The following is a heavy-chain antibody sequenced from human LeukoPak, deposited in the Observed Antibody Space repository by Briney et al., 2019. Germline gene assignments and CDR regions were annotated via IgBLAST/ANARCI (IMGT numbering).Heavy chain of an antibody. D-gene: IGHD3-10*01. V-gene: IGHV3-30*03. CDR3: ARDSYGSGSHFDY. Sequence: GGSLRLSCAASGFTFSSYGMHWVRQAPGKGLEWVAVISYDGSNKYYADSVKGRFTISRDNSKNTLYLQMNSLRAEDTAVYYCARDSYGSGSHFDYWRQGTLVTVSS. CDR2: ISYDGSNK. J-gene: IGHJ4*02. CDR1: GFTFSSYG.